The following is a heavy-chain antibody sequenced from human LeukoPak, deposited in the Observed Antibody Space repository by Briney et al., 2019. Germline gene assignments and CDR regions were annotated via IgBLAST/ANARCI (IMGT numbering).Heavy chain of an antibody. V-gene: IGHV3-23*01. CDR2: INGSGGNT. Sequence: PGGSLRLSCAASRFIFSSYAMSWVRQAPGKGLEWVSAINGSGGNTYYADAVRGRFTISRDNSKNTLYLRMSSLRGDDTAIYYCAKAVDGTGWYVFDYWGQGTLVTVSS. CDR1: RFIFSSYA. D-gene: IGHD6-19*01. CDR3: AKAVDGTGWYVFDY. J-gene: IGHJ4*02.